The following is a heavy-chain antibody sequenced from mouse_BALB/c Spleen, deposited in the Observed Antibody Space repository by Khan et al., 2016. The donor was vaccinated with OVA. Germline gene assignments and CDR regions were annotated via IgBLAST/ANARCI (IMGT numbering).Heavy chain of an antibody. D-gene: IGHD1-1*01. V-gene: IGHV5-6*01. Sequence: EVQLVESGGDLVKPGGSLKLSCAASGFTFSTYGMSWVRQAPDKRLEWVATVSTGGSYTYYPDSVKGRFTISRDTAKNTLYLQMSGLRSEETAMFYCTRLAYYYDSKGFAYWGQGTLVTVSA. CDR2: VSTGGSYT. CDR3: TRLAYYYDSKGFAY. J-gene: IGHJ3*01. CDR1: GFTFSTYG.